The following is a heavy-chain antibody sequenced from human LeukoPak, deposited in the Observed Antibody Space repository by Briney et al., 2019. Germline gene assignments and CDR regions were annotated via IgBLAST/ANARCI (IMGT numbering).Heavy chain of an antibody. CDR1: GFSFSTYW. Sequence: GGSLRLSCVASGFSFSTYWMSWVRQAPGKGLEWVANIKQDGSEKYYVDSVKGRFTISRDNAKNSLYLQMNSLRAEDTAVYYCARGPRYYYNSSGYSYFDYWGQGTLVTVSS. CDR3: ARGPRYYYNSSGYSYFDY. CDR2: IKQDGSEK. V-gene: IGHV3-7*01. D-gene: IGHD3-22*01. J-gene: IGHJ4*02.